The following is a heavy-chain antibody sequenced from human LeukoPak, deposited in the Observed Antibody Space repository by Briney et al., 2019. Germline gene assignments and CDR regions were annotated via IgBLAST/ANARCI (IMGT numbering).Heavy chain of an antibody. CDR3: ARAIGWYYDSSGYFYD. Sequence: SVKVSCKASGGTFSSYANSWVRQAPGPGLEWMGGIIPIFGTANYAQKFQGRVTITTDESTSTAYMELSSLRSEDTAVYYCARAIGWYYDSSGYFYDWGQGTLVTVSS. CDR1: GGTFSSYA. J-gene: IGHJ4*02. V-gene: IGHV1-69*05. CDR2: IIPIFGTA. D-gene: IGHD3-22*01.